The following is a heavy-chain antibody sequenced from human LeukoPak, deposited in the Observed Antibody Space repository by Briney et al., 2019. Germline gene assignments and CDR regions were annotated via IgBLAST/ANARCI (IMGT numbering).Heavy chain of an antibody. V-gene: IGHV3-30*18. J-gene: IGHJ3*02. CDR2: ISYDGSNK. Sequence: PGGSLRLSCAASGFTFSSYGMHWVRQAPGKGLEWVAVISYDGSNKYYADSVKGRFTISRDNSKNTLYLQMNSLRAEDTAVYYCAKGGALRRDYARDAFDIWGQGTMVTVSS. D-gene: IGHD4-17*01. CDR1: GFTFSSYG. CDR3: AKGGALRRDYARDAFDI.